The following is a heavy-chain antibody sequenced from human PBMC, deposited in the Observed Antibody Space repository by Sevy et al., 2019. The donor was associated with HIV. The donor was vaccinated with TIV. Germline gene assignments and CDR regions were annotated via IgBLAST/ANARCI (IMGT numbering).Heavy chain of an antibody. V-gene: IGHV4-59*08. D-gene: IGHD1-26*01. CDR1: GGSITSLY. Sequence: SETLSLTCTVSGGSITSLYWNWIRQPPGKGLEWIANIYYNGHINYNPSLKSRLTLSLDTSKNQFSLRLSPVTAADTAMYYCAGENAWGRGYSWGQGTLVTVSS. CDR3: AGENAWGRGYS. CDR2: IYYNGHI. J-gene: IGHJ4*02.